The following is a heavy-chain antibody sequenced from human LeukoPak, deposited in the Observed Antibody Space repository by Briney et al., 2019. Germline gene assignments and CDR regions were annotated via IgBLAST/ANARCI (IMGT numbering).Heavy chain of an antibody. J-gene: IGHJ4*02. CDR1: GYIFTHHG. D-gene: IGHD2-8*02. V-gene: IGHV1-18*01. CDR2: ISGYNGDT. CDR3: ATSQVVYAILDY. Sequence: ASVRVSCKTSGYIFTHHGITWVRQAPGQGLEWMAWISGYNGDTNYAQKFQGRVTLTTDTSTSTAYMELRSLRSDDTAVYYCATSQVVYAILDYWGQGTLVTVSS.